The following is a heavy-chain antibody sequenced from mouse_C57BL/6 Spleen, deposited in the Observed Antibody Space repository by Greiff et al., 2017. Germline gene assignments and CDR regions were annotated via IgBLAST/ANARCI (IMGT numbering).Heavy chain of an antibody. CDR2: IDPETGGT. D-gene: IGHD2-12*01. Sequence: LVESGAELVRPGASVTLSCKASGYTFTDYEMHWVKQTPVHGLEWIGAIDPETGGTAYNQKFKGKAILTADKSSSTAYMELRSLTSEDSAVYYCTRDSSFAYWGQGTLVTVSA. CDR1: GYTFTDYE. J-gene: IGHJ3*01. CDR3: TRDSSFAY. V-gene: IGHV1-15*01.